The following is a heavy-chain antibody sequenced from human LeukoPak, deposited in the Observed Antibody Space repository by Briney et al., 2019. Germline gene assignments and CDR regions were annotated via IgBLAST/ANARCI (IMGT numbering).Heavy chain of an antibody. CDR2: IRYDGSNK. Sequence: GGSLGLSCAASGFTFSSYGMHWVRQAPGKGLEGVAFIRYDGSNKYYADSVKGRFTISRDNSKNTLYLQMNSLRAEDTAVYYCAPRPSSSSGVDYWGQGTLVTVSS. V-gene: IGHV3-30*02. J-gene: IGHJ4*02. D-gene: IGHD6-6*01. CDR1: GFTFSSYG. CDR3: APRPSSSSGVDY.